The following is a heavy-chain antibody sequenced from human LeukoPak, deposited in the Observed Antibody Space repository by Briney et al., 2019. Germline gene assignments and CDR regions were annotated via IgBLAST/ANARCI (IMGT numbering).Heavy chain of an antibody. V-gene: IGHV1-24*01. J-gene: IGHJ6*02. CDR2: FDPEDGET. CDR1: GYTLTELS. D-gene: IGHD6-13*01. Sequence: GASVKVSCKVSGYTLTELSMHWVRQAPGKGLEWMGGFDPEDGETIYAQKFQGRVTMTDDTSTDTAYMELSSLRSGDTAVYYCATAGAAAGTGDYYYYGMDVWGQGTTVTVSS. CDR3: ATAGAAAGTGDYYYYGMDV.